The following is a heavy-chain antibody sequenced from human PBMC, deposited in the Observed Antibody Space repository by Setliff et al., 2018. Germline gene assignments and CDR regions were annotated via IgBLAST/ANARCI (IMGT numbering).Heavy chain of an antibody. V-gene: IGHV4-61*09. Sequence: SETLSLTCSVSGGSISSGGFYWSWIRQSAGRGLEWIGHFHTGGATDYNLSLKSRVTISLDSSKNQFSMRLSSVTAADAAVYFCARESATIGEFPLYYFDKWGQGIPVTVSS. CDR1: GGSISSGGFY. CDR3: ARESATIGEFPLYYFDK. D-gene: IGHD3-10*01. CDR2: FHTGGAT. J-gene: IGHJ4*02.